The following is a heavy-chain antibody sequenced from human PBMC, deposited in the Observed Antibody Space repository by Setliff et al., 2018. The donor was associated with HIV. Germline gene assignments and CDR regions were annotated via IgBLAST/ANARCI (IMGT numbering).Heavy chain of an antibody. CDR3: ARGRDYTGSWFRPFYLDF. J-gene: IGHJ4*01. Sequence: PSETLSFTCAVYGGSFSGHYWSWIRQSPRLGLEWIGDISDSGSITYNPSLKSRVAISVDTSKNQFSLKLTSVTAADTAIYYCARGRDYTGSWFRPFYLDFWGHGNLVTVSS. V-gene: IGHV4-34*01. D-gene: IGHD3-3*01. CDR2: ISDSGSI. CDR1: GGSFSGHY.